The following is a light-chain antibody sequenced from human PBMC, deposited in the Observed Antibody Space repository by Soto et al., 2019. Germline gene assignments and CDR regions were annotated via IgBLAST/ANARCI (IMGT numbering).Light chain of an antibody. CDR2: GAS. Sequence: EVVMRQSPATLSVSPGEGATLSCRASQSVGNNLAWHQQKPGQAPRLLIYGASSRATGIPDRFSGSGSGTDFTLTISRLEPEDFAVYYCQQYGSSPTTFGQGTKVDI. CDR1: QSVGNN. J-gene: IGKJ1*01. V-gene: IGKV3-20*01. CDR3: QQYGSSPTT.